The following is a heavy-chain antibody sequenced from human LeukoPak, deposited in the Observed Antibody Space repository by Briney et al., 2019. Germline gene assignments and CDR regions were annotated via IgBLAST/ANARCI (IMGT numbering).Heavy chain of an antibody. CDR3: AKDQGMGEYYYYYMDV. CDR1: GFTFSDYG. J-gene: IGHJ6*03. V-gene: IGHV3-23*01. D-gene: IGHD5-24*01. Sequence: PGGSLRLSCAASGFTFSDYGMSWVRQAPGKGLERVSSFSGRGGSTYYADSVKGRVTISRDNSKNTLYLQMNSLRAEDTALYYCAKDQGMGEYYYYYMDVWGKGTTVTISS. CDR2: FSGRGGST.